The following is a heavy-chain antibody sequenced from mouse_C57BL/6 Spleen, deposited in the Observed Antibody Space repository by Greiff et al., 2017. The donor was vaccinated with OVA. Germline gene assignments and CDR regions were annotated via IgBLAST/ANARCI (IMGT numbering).Heavy chain of an antibody. CDR2: ISYDGSN. D-gene: IGHD1-1*01. Sequence: VQLKESGPGLVKPSQSLSLTCSVTGYSITSGYYWNWIRQFPGNKLEWMGYISYDGSNNYNPSLKNRISITRDTSKNQFFLKLNSVTTEDTATYDCARGDYGSSYDWYFDVWGTGTTVTVSS. CDR3: ARGDYGSSYDWYFDV. J-gene: IGHJ1*03. CDR1: GYSITSGYY. V-gene: IGHV3-6*01.